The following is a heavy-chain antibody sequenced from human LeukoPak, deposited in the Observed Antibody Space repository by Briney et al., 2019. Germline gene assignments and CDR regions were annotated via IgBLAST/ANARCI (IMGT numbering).Heavy chain of an antibody. Sequence: GGSLRLSCAASGFTFSSYSMNWVRQAPGKRLEWVSSISSSSSYIYYADSVKGRFTISRDNAKNSLYLQMNSLRAEDTAVYYCARALAVAHLSTYYYYMDVWGKGTTVTVSS. V-gene: IGHV3-21*01. CDR2: ISSSSSYI. D-gene: IGHD6-19*01. CDR1: GFTFSSYS. CDR3: ARALAVAHLSTYYYYMDV. J-gene: IGHJ6*03.